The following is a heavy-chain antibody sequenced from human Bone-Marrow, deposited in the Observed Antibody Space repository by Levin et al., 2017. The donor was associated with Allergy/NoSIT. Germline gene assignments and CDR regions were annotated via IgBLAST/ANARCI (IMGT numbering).Heavy chain of an antibody. Sequence: GESLKISCAASGFTFSSYSMNWVRQAPGKGLEWVSSISSSSSYIYYADSVKGRFTISRDNAKNSLYLQMNSLRAEDTAVYYCARTYGDYVRGWGQGTMVTVSS. CDR1: GFTFSSYS. CDR3: ARTYGDYVRG. D-gene: IGHD4-17*01. CDR2: ISSSSSYI. J-gene: IGHJ3*01. V-gene: IGHV3-21*01.